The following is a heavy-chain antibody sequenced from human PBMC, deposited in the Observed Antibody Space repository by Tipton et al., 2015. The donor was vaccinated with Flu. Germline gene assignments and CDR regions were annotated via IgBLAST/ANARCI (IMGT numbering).Heavy chain of an antibody. Sequence: TLSLTCTVSGGSISSSYWSWIRQSAGKGLEWIGRIDTSGSPNYNPSVKRRVTMSADTTKNQFFLKLSSVTAADTAVYYCARDVAAVPAAIRDWGQGTLVTVSS. V-gene: IGHV4-4*07. J-gene: IGHJ4*02. CDR2: IDTSGSP. D-gene: IGHD2-2*01. CDR1: GGSISSSY. CDR3: ARDVAAVPAAIRD.